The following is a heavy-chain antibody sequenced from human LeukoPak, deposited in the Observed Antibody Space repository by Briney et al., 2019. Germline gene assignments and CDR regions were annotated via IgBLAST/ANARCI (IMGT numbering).Heavy chain of an antibody. J-gene: IGHJ4*02. CDR1: GFTFSSYA. CDR3: ARDMYHYDSSGYYPHFPDY. V-gene: IGHV3-30-3*01. Sequence: GGSLRLSCAASGFTFSSYAMHWVRQAPGKGLEWVAVISYDGSNKYYADSVKGRFTISRDNSKNTLYLQMNSLRAEDTAVYYCARDMYHYDSSGYYPHFPDYWGQGTLVTVSS. CDR2: ISYDGSNK. D-gene: IGHD3-22*01.